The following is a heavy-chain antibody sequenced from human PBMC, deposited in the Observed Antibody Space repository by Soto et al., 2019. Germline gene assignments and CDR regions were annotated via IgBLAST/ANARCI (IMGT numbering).Heavy chain of an antibody. Sequence: ASVKVSCKASGYTFTSYGISWVRQAPGQGLEWMGWISAYNGNTNYAQKLQGRVTMTTDTSTSTAYMELRSLRSDDTAVYYCARDQVRFLGLSGMDVWGQGTTATVSS. CDR2: ISAYNGNT. J-gene: IGHJ6*02. CDR3: ARDQVRFLGLSGMDV. V-gene: IGHV1-18*04. CDR1: GYTFTSYG. D-gene: IGHD3-3*01.